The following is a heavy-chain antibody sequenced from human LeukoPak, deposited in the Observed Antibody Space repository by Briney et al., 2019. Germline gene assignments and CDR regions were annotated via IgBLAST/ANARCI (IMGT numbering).Heavy chain of an antibody. D-gene: IGHD6-19*01. J-gene: IGHJ3*02. CDR2: INPNSGGT. Sequence: GGSLRLSCAASGYTFTGYYMHWVRQAPGQGLEWMGWINPNSGGTNYAQKFQGRVTMTRDTSISTAYMELSRLRSDDTAVYYCASPSSGWFAFDIWGQGTMVTVSS. CDR3: ASPSSGWFAFDI. V-gene: IGHV1-2*02. CDR1: GYTFTGYY.